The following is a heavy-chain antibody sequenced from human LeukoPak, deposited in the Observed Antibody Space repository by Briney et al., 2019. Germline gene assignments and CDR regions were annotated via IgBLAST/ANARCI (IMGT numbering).Heavy chain of an antibody. CDR2: IRRKGNDYAT. D-gene: IGHD5-18*01. J-gene: IGHJ2*01. Sequence: GGSLRLSCAASGFIFSGSAIHWVRQASGKGVEGVGHIRRKGNDYATAYTASVKGSFTISRDDSKNTAFLQMDSLKTEDTAVYYCARDIKRGYSYGQHWYFDLWGRGTLVTVSS. CDR3: ARDIKRGYSYGQHWYFDL. V-gene: IGHV3-73*01. CDR1: GFIFSGSA.